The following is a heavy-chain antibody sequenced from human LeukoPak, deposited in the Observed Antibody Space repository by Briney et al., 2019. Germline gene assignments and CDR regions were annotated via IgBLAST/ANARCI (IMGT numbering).Heavy chain of an antibody. Sequence: SVTVSCKASGGTFSSYAISWVRQAPGQGLEWMGGIIPIFGTANYAQKFQGRVTITTDESTSTAYMELSSLRSEDTAVYYCARESAIAAAGFDYWGQGTLVTVSS. V-gene: IGHV1-69*05. CDR1: GGTFSSYA. CDR3: ARESAIAAAGFDY. J-gene: IGHJ4*02. CDR2: IIPIFGTA. D-gene: IGHD6-13*01.